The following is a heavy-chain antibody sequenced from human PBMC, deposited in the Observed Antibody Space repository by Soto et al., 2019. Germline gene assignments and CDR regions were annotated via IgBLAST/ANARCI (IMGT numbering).Heavy chain of an antibody. Sequence: GGFLRLSCAASGFTFSSYAMSWVRQAPGKGLEWVSAISGSGGSTYYADSVKGRFTISRDNSKNTLYLQMNSLRAEDTAVYYCAKGLDDVHGDYVYGMDVWGQGTTVTVSS. D-gene: IGHD4-17*01. J-gene: IGHJ6*02. CDR2: ISGSGGST. CDR1: GFTFSSYA. CDR3: AKGLDDVHGDYVYGMDV. V-gene: IGHV3-23*01.